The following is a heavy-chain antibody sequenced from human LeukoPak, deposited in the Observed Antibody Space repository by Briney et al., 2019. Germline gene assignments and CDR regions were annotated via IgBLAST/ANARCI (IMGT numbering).Heavy chain of an antibody. J-gene: IGHJ6*02. CDR3: ARDDRQWLTPYYGMDV. D-gene: IGHD3-22*01. Sequence: GGSLRLSCAASGFTFSSYGMNWIRQAPGKGLEWVSSISSSTSYIYYADSVKGRFTISRDNAKNSLYLQMNSLRAEDTAVYYCARDDRQWLTPYYGMDVWGQGTTVTVSS. CDR1: GFTFSSYG. CDR2: ISSSTSYI. V-gene: IGHV3-21*01.